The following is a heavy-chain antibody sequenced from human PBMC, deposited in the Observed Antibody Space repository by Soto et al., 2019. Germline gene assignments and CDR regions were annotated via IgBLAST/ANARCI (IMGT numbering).Heavy chain of an antibody. CDR2: ISYDGSNK. V-gene: IGHV3-30-3*01. Sequence: LRLSCAASGFTFSSYAMHWVRQAPGKGLEWVAVISYDGSNKYYADSVKGRFTISRDNSKNTLYLQMNSLRAEDTAVYYCAREGVGASAPVFDYWGQGTLVTVS. CDR1: GFTFSSYA. D-gene: IGHD1-26*01. CDR3: AREGVGASAPVFDY. J-gene: IGHJ4*02.